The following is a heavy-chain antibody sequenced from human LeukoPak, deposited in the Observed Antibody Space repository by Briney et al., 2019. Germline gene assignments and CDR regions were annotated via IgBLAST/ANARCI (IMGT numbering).Heavy chain of an antibody. J-gene: IGHJ5*02. CDR3: ARESYSSGWYVGWFDP. Sequence: GASVKVSCKASGYTFTSYYMHWVRQAPGQGLEWMGWINTNTGNPTYAQGFTGRFVFSLDTSVSTAYLQISSLKAEDTAVYYCARESYSSGWYVGWFDPWGQGTLVTVSS. CDR1: GYTFTSYY. V-gene: IGHV7-4-1*02. D-gene: IGHD6-19*01. CDR2: INTNTGNP.